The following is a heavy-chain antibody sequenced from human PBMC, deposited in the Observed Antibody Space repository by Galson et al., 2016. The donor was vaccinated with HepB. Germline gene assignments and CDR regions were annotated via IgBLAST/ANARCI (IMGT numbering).Heavy chain of an antibody. D-gene: IGHD3-9*01. CDR3: ARDLRGMIRFFDWSTHFDS. CDR1: GFTFSSYA. CDR2: ISGNSYST. Sequence: SLRLSCAASGFTFSSYAMSWIRQAPGKGLEWVSAISGNSYSTYYADSVKGRFAISRDNSKNTLYLQMNSLRAEDTAVYYCARDLRGMIRFFDWSTHFDSWGQGTLVTVSS. J-gene: IGHJ4*02. V-gene: IGHV3-23*01.